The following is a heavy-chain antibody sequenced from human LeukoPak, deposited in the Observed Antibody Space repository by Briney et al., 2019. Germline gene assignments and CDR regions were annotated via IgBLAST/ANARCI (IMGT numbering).Heavy chain of an antibody. CDR1: GFIFSNYA. J-gene: IGHJ4*02. D-gene: IGHD4-17*01. V-gene: IGHV3-23*01. Sequence: SGGSLRLSCAASGFIFSNYAMSWVRQAPGKGLEWVSGISDSGGSTYYADSVKGRFTISRDNSKNTLYLQMNSLRVEDTALYYCAKSWGRPYGASLDWGQGTLVTVSS. CDR2: ISDSGGST. CDR3: AKSWGRPYGASLD.